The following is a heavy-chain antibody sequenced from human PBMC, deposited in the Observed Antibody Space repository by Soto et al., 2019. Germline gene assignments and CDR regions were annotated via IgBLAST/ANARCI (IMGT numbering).Heavy chain of an antibody. CDR3: ERRTDYYASSGAFDY. CDR1: GGSISSNNW. CDR2: IYHSGST. Sequence: SETLSLTYAVSGGSISSNNWWSWVRQPQGKGLEWIGEIYHSGSTNYNPSLESRVTILVDKSKNKFSLNLSSVTAADTAVFYCERRTDYYASSGAFDYWGQGTLVTVSS. V-gene: IGHV4-4*02. J-gene: IGHJ4*02. D-gene: IGHD3-22*01.